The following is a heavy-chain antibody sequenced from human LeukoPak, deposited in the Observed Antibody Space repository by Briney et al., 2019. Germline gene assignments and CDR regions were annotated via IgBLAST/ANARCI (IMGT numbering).Heavy chain of an antibody. D-gene: IGHD6-13*01. V-gene: IGHV3-74*01. CDR1: GFTFSSYW. CDR2: INSDGSST. CDR3: ARETGSSWYFYFDY. Sequence: PGGSLRLSCAASGFTFSSYWMHWVRQAPGKGLVWVSRINSDGSSTSYADSVKGRFTISRDNAKNTLYLQMNSLRAEDTAVYYCARETGSSWYFYFDYWGQGTLVTVSS. J-gene: IGHJ4*02.